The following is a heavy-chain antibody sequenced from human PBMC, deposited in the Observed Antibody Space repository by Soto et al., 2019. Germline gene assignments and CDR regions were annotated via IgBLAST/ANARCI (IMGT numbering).Heavy chain of an antibody. CDR3: ARENGYYDSSGYYTPYYFDY. Sequence: QVQLVQSGAEVKKPGASVKVSCKASGYTFTSYYMHWVRQAPGQGLEWMGIINPSGGSTSYAQKFQGRVTMTRDTSTSTVYMELSSLRSEDTAVYYCARENGYYDSSGYYTPYYFDYWGQGTLVTVSS. D-gene: IGHD3-22*01. J-gene: IGHJ4*02. CDR1: GYTFTSYY. V-gene: IGHV1-46*01. CDR2: INPSGGST.